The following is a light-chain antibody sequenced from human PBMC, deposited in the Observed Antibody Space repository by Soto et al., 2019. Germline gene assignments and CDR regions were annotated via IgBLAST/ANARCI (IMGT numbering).Light chain of an antibody. Sequence: SSELTQPPSVSVAPGQTARITCGGNNFGSKSVHWYQQKSGQAPVLVVYDDTDRPSGIPERLSGSKSGNTATLTISRVEAGDEADYYCQVWESSGDHVLFGGGTKLTVL. CDR3: QVWESSGDHVL. J-gene: IGLJ2*01. V-gene: IGLV3-21*02. CDR1: NFGSKS. CDR2: DDT.